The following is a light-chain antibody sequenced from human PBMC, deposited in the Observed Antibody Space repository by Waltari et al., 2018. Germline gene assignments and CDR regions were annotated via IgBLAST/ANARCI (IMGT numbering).Light chain of an antibody. Sequence: QSVLTQPPSASGTPGQRVTISCSGSSSNIGSNYVYWYQQLPGTAPKLLIYRNNQRPSGGPDRFSGSKSGTSASLAISGLRSEDEGDYYCAAWDDSLSGPVFGGGTKLTVL. CDR3: AAWDDSLSGPV. J-gene: IGLJ2*01. CDR1: SSNIGSNY. CDR2: RNN. V-gene: IGLV1-47*01.